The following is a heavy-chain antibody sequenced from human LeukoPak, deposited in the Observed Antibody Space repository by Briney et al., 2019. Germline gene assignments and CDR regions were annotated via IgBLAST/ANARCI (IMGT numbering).Heavy chain of an antibody. D-gene: IGHD5-12*01. V-gene: IGHV4-59*08. Sequence: SETLSLTCTVSGYSISSSYYWRWIRQPPGKGLEWIGYIYYSGSTNYNPSLKSRVTISVDTSKNQFSLNLSSVTAADTAVYYCARQTGYDYSYSYYGMDVGGKGPRVPVSS. CDR3: ARQTGYDYSYSYYGMDV. CDR2: IYYSGST. CDR1: GYSISSSYY. J-gene: IGHJ6*04.